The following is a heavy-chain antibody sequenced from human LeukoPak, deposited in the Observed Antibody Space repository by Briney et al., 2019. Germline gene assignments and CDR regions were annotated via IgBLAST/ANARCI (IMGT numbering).Heavy chain of an antibody. CDR3: GSSHSSSWYDW. CDR2: IYTSGST. V-gene: IGHV4-4*07. CDR1: GGSISSYY. J-gene: IGHJ4*02. D-gene: IGHD6-13*01. Sequence: SETLSLTCTVSGGSISSYYWSWIRQPAGKGLEWIGRIYTSGSTNYNPSLKGRVTMSVDTSKNQFSLKLSSVTAADTAVYYCGSSHSSSWYDWWGQGTLVTVTS.